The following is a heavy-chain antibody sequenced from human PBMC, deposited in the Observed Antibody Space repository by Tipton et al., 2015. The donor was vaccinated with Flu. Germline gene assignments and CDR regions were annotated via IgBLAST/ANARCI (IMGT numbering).Heavy chain of an antibody. Sequence: SLRLSCAVSGGSISSSNWWSWVRQPPGKGLEWIGEIYHSGSTNYNPSLKSRVTISVDKSKNQFSLKLSSVTAADTAVYYCASGIAADDYYYGMDVWGQGTTVTVSS. J-gene: IGHJ6*02. D-gene: IGHD6-13*01. V-gene: IGHV4-4*02. CDR2: IYHSGST. CDR1: GGSISSSNW. CDR3: ASGIAADDYYYGMDV.